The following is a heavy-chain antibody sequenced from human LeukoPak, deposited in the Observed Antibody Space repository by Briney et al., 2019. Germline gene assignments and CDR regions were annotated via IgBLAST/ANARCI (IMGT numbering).Heavy chain of an antibody. CDR1: GVTLRNYW. CDR3: ARDVGTGYYLFAESR. Sequence: PGGSLRLSCAASGVTLRNYWMTWVRQAPGKGLESLGNIDEDGRVINYVDSVKGRFTISRNNAKSILYLQMNSLRVEDTAVYFCARDVGTGYYLFAESRWGHGTLVTVSS. CDR2: IDEDGRVI. V-gene: IGHV3-7*04. J-gene: IGHJ4*03. D-gene: IGHD3-9*01.